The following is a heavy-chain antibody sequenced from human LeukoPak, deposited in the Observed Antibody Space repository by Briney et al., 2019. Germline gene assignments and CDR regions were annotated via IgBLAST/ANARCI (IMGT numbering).Heavy chain of an antibody. CDR1: GYSFSNYW. CDR3: ARQYYVILTDPNYFDS. V-gene: IGHV5-51*01. CDR2: ILPGDSDT. D-gene: IGHD3-9*01. Sequence: GESLKISCKGSGYSFSNYWIGWVRQMPGKGLEWVGIILPGDSDTRYSPSFQGQVTMSADKSISTAYLQWSSLKAADTAMYYCARQYYVILTDPNYFDSWGQGTLVTVSS. J-gene: IGHJ4*02.